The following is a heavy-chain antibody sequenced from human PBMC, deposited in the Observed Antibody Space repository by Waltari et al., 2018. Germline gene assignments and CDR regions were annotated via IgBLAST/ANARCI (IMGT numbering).Heavy chain of an antibody. CDR3: AREWEPHDAFDI. CDR1: GFTFSSYG. D-gene: IGHD1-26*01. CDR2: IRYDGSNK. J-gene: IGHJ3*02. V-gene: IGHV3-30*02. Sequence: QVQLVESGGGVVQPGGSLSLSCAASGFTFSSYGMHWFRQAPGKGREWCAGIRYDGSNKYYADSVKGRFTISRDNSKNTLYLQMNSLRSEDTAVYYCAREWEPHDAFDIWGQGTMVTVSS.